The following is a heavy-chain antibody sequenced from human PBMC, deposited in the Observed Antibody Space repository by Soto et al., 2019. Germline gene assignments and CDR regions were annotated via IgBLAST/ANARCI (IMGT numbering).Heavy chain of an antibody. V-gene: IGHV4-31*03. CDR3: ARWWSGSRQGFDP. J-gene: IGHJ5*02. CDR1: GGSISSGDYY. Sequence: QVQLQESGPGLVKPSQTLSLTCTVSGGSISSGDYYWSWIRQHPGKGLEGIGYIYYSGSTYYNPFLKSRVTISVETSKNQFSLKLSSVTAADTAVYYCARWWSGSRQGFDPWGQGTLVTVSS. CDR2: IYYSGST. D-gene: IGHD3-3*01.